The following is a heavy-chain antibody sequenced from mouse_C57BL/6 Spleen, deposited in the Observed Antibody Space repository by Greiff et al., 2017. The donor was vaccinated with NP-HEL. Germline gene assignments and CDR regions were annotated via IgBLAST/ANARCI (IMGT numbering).Heavy chain of an antibody. V-gene: IGHV2-6*03. CDR1: GFSLTSYG. Sequence: VQLQQSGPGLVAPSQCLSISCTVSGFSLTSYGVHWVRQPPGKGLEWLVVIWRDGSTTHQSALKSRLSISKDNAKSQVFLKMNGLQTDDTAMYYCAREKDYAMDCWGQGTSVTVSS. CDR2: IWRDGST. CDR3: AREKDYAMDC. J-gene: IGHJ4*01.